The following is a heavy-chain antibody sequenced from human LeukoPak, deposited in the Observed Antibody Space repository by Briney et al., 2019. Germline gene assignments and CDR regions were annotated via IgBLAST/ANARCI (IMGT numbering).Heavy chain of an antibody. CDR1: GFAFSSYS. CDR2: ISSSSHTI. J-gene: IGHJ5*02. D-gene: IGHD6-13*01. Sequence: GGSLRLSCVASGFAFSSYSMNWVRQAPGKGREGVLYISSSSHTIYYADSVKGLFTITRDNAKNLQYLQMNSLRAEDTAVYYCARDLHSSSWYRDWFDPWGQGTLVTVSS. CDR3: ARDLHSSSWYRDWFDP. V-gene: IGHV3-48*01.